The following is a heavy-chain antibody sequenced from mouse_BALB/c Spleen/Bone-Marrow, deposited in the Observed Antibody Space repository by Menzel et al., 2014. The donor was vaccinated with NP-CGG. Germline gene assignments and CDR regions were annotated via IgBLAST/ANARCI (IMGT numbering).Heavy chain of an antibody. CDR2: INPYNGDT. V-gene: IGHV1-20*02. Sequence: VQLQQSGPELVKPGASVKISCKASGYSFTGYFMNWVMQSHGKSLEWTGRINPYNGDTFYNQKFKGKATLTVDKSSSTVHMGIRSLASEDSAVYYCARSGYYGGSYFDYWGQGTTPTVSS. J-gene: IGHJ2*01. CDR1: GYSFTGYF. D-gene: IGHD1-1*01. CDR3: ARSGYYGGSYFDY.